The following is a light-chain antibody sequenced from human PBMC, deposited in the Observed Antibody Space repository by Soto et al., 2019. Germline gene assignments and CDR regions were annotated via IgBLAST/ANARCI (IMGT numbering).Light chain of an antibody. CDR1: TSDVGSYSL. CDR3: CSYAGAYV. V-gene: IGLV2-23*01. CDR2: EGN. J-gene: IGLJ1*01. Sequence: QSALTQPASVSGSPGQSITIPCTGATSDVGSYSLVSWYQQHPGKAPKLMIYEGNKRPSGVSNRFSGSKSGNTASLTISGLQADDEADYYCCSYAGAYVFGTGTKVTVL.